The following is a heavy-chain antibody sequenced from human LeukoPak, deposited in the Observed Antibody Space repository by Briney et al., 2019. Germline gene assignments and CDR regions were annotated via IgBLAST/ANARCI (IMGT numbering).Heavy chain of an antibody. J-gene: IGHJ4*02. V-gene: IGHV4-34*01. CDR3: AGLYYYGSGSYSDY. D-gene: IGHD3-10*01. Sequence: KPSETLSLTCAVYGVSFSGYYWSWIRQPPGKGLEWLGEINHSGSTNYNPSLKSRVTISVDTSKNQFSLKLSSVTAADTAVYYCAGLYYYGSGSYSDYWGQGTLVTVSS. CDR1: GVSFSGYY. CDR2: INHSGST.